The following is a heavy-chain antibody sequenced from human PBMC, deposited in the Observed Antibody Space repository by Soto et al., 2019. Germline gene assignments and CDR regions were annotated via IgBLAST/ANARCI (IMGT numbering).Heavy chain of an antibody. D-gene: IGHD3-3*01. CDR2: ISAYNGNT. V-gene: IGHV1-18*01. CDR3: ARDDITIFGVVSPFDY. Sequence: ASVKVSCKASGYTFTSYGISWVRQAPGQGLEWMGWISAYNGNTNYAQKLQGRVTMTTDTSTSTAYMELRSLRSDDTAVYYCARDDITIFGVVSPFDYWGQGTLATVSS. J-gene: IGHJ4*02. CDR1: GYTFTSYG.